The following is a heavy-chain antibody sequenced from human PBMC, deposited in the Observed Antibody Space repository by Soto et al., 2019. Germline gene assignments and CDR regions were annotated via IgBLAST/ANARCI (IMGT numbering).Heavy chain of an antibody. D-gene: IGHD3-22*01. Sequence: GQSLKISCKGSGYSFTSYWIGWVRQMPGKGLEWMGIIYPGDSDTRYSPSFQGQVTISADKSISTAYLQWSSLKASDTAMYYCARVHDYYDSSGYYGYFDYWGQGTLVTVSS. J-gene: IGHJ4*02. CDR1: GYSFTSYW. V-gene: IGHV5-51*01. CDR3: ARVHDYYDSSGYYGYFDY. CDR2: IYPGDSDT.